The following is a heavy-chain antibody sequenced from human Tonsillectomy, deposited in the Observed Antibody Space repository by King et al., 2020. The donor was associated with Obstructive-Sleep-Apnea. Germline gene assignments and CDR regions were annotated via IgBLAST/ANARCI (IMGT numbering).Heavy chain of an antibody. CDR1: GDSFSSYG. D-gene: IGHD4-11*01. V-gene: IGHV1-69*01. CDR2: IMPMFGTT. J-gene: IGHJ2*01. CDR3: ARDAYYSNFWYFAL. Sequence: QLVQSGAEVKKPGSSVKVSCKASGDSFSSYGFCWVRQAPGQGLEWMGGIMPMFGTTTYAQTFQGRVNISADESTNTVYMELTSLRSDDTAVYYCARDAYYSNFWYFALWGRGTLVTVSP.